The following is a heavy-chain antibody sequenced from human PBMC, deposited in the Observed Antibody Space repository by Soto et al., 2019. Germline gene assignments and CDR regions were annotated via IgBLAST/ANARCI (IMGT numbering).Heavy chain of an antibody. J-gene: IGHJ4*02. CDR2: IYPSGGDT. D-gene: IGHD6-19*01. Sequence: EVQLLESGGGLVQPGGSLRLSCAASGFNFSIYAMTWVRRAPGRGLEWVSAIYPSGGDTHYAASVMGRFTISRDNAGGTVSLQMDSVRAEDTATYFCVKGGWGDSWGPGTLVTVSS. V-gene: IGHV3-23*05. CDR1: GFNFSIYA. CDR3: VKGGWGDS.